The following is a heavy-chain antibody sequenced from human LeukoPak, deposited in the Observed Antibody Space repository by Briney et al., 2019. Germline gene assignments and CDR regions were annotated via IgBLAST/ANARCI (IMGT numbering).Heavy chain of an antibody. CDR2: IGTSTSYI. CDR1: GFTFSTYI. V-gene: IGHV3-21*01. Sequence: GGSLRLSCAASGFTFSTYIMNWVRQTPGKGLEWVSSIGTSTSYIYYADSVKGRFTISRDNAKNSLYLEMNSLRAEDTAVYYCARQTGAGLFILPGGQGTLVTVSS. CDR3: ARQTGAGLFILP. D-gene: IGHD3-3*01. J-gene: IGHJ4*02.